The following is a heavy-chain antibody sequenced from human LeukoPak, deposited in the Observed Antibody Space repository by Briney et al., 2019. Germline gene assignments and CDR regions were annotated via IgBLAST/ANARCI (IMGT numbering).Heavy chain of an antibody. V-gene: IGHV5-51*01. J-gene: IGHJ4*02. CDR1: GYIFTNYR. D-gene: IGHD3-10*01. CDR2: IYPGDSDT. Sequence: GESLKISCKGSGYIFTNYRIGWVRQMPGKGLEWMGVIYPGDSDTRYSPSFQGQVTISADKSISTAYLQWSSLTASDTAMYFCARAEYFASESFPAHYWGQGTLVTVSS. CDR3: ARAEYFASESFPAHY.